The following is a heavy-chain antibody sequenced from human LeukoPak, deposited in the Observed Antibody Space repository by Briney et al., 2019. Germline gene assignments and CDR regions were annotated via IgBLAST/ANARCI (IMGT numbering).Heavy chain of an antibody. D-gene: IGHD2/OR15-2a*01. Sequence: PGGSLRLSCTASGFTFSHYSMNWVRLAPGKGLQWVSFISGSSKTIYYGDSVKGRFTISRDNAKNSLYLQMNSLRDEDAAVYFCARDSGNYIDYWGQGTQVAASS. J-gene: IGHJ4*02. CDR3: ARDSGNYIDY. V-gene: IGHV3-48*02. CDR2: ISGSSKTI. CDR1: GFTFSHYS.